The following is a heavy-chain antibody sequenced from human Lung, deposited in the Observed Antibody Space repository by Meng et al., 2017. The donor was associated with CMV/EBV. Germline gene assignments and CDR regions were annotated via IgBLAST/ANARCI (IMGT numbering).Heavy chain of an antibody. CDR2: IYPASGGA. V-gene: IGHV1-2*02. Sequence: ASXXVSRKASGYTFTGHYLHWVRQAPGQGLEWMGWIYPASGGANYAQNFQGRVTMTSDTSIRTAYMELSGLRSDDTALYFCSGDHYWGSDYWGQGTLVTVSS. J-gene: IGHJ4*02. D-gene: IGHD7-27*01. CDR1: GYTFTGHY. CDR3: SGDHYWGSDY.